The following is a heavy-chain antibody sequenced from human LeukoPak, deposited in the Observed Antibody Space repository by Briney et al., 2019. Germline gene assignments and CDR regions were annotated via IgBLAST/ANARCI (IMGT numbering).Heavy chain of an antibody. J-gene: IGHJ4*02. CDR1: GFTFTSSA. D-gene: IGHD2-15*01. CDR3: AAEIGYCSGGSCYDY. CDR2: IVVGSGNT. Sequence: GASVKVSCKASGFTFTSSAVEWVRQARGQGGEWIGWIVVGSGNTNYAQKFQERVTITRDMSTSTAYMELSSLRSEDTAVYYCAAEIGYCSGGSCYDYWGQGTLVTVSS. V-gene: IGHV1-58*01.